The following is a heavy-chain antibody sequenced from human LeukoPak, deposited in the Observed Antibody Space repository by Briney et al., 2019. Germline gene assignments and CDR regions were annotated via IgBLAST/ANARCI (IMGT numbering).Heavy chain of an antibody. D-gene: IGHD3-22*01. J-gene: IGHJ4*02. CDR2: ISAYNGHT. CDR1: GYTFTSLG. CDR3: ARGFPPRRNYDSSGYYSYYFDY. Sequence: ASVKVSCKASGYTFTSLGLSWVRQAPGQGLEWMGWISAYNGHTKYPQKLQGRVTMTTDTSTSTAYMELRSLRSDDTAVYYCARGFPPRRNYDSSGYYSYYFDYWGQGTLVTVSS. V-gene: IGHV1-18*01.